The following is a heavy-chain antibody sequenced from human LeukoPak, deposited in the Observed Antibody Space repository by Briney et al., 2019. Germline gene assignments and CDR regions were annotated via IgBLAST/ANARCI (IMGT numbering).Heavy chain of an antibody. CDR2: IHPNSGGT. Sequence: ASVTVSCTASGYTFTGYNMHWVRQAPGQGLGWMGWIHPNSGGTNYAQKFQGRVTMTRDTSISTAYMELSRLRSDDTDVYYCERATGGYVYFPLFDYWGQGTLVTVSS. CDR3: ERATGGYVYFPLFDY. J-gene: IGHJ4*02. D-gene: IGHD5-12*01. CDR1: GYTFTGYN. V-gene: IGHV1-2*02.